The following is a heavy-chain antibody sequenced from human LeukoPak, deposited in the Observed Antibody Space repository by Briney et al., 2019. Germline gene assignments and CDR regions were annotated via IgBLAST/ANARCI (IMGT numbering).Heavy chain of an antibody. D-gene: IGHD3-9*01. V-gene: IGHV1-3*01. CDR2: INAGNGNT. CDR3: ARVDGFYDILTGYYSIYYFDY. Sequence: GASVKVSCKASGYTFTTYAMHWVRQAPGQRLEWMGWINAGNGNTKYSQKFQGRVTITRDTSASTAYMELSSLRSEDTAVYYCARVDGFYDILTGYYSIYYFDYWGQGTLVTVSS. CDR1: GYTFTTYA. J-gene: IGHJ4*02.